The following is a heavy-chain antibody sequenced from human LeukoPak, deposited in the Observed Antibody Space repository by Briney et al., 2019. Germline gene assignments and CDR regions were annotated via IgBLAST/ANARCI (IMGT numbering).Heavy chain of an antibody. Sequence: GGSLRLSCVASGFTFNTYAIHWVRPAPGKGLEWVAVIPYDGSNKYYEDSVKGRFTISRDNSKNTLYLQMNSLRAEDMAVYYCAREEWYYFDYWGQGTLVTVSS. D-gene: IGHD3-3*01. J-gene: IGHJ4*02. CDR2: IPYDGSNK. CDR3: AREEWYYFDY. V-gene: IGHV3-30-3*01. CDR1: GFTFNTYA.